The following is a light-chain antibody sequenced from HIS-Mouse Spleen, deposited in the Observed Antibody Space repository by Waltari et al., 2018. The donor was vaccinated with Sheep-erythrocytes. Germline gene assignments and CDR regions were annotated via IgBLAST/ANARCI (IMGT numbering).Light chain of an antibody. Sequence: SYELTQPPSVSVSPGQTASITCSGDKLGDKYACWYQQKPGQSPVLVIYQDSKRPSGITERFSGYKSENTATLTISGTQAMDEADYYCQTWDSSTVVFGGGTKLTVL. V-gene: IGLV3-1*01. CDR3: QTWDSSTVV. CDR2: QDS. J-gene: IGLJ2*01. CDR1: KLGDKY.